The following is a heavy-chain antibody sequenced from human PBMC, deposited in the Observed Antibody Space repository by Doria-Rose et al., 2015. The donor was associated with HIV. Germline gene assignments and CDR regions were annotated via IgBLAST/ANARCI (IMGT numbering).Heavy chain of an antibody. J-gene: IGHJ4*02. CDR1: GVSLSSPGMG. CDR2: IFSDDER. D-gene: IGHD6-13*01. CDR3: VRIKSSRWYHKYYYDF. Sequence: QVTLKESGPVLVKPTETLTLTCTVSGVSLSSPGMGVSWIRQPRGKALEWLANIFSDDERSYKTSLKSRLSISRGTSKSQVVLTMTDMDPVDTATYYCVRIKSSRWYHKYYYDFWGQGTLVIVSA. V-gene: IGHV2-26*01.